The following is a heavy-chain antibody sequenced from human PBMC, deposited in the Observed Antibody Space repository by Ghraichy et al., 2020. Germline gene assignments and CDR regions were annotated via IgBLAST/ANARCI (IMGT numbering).Heavy chain of an antibody. D-gene: IGHD1-26*01. J-gene: IGHJ6*03. Sequence: ASVKVSCKASGYSFTTDGINWVRQAPGQGLEWMGWISTSNGNTKYAQKFQGRVTMTTDTSTSTAYMELRSLRSDDTAVYYCARAMGPTDHYYMDVWGQGTTVTVSS. V-gene: IGHV1-18*04. CDR2: ISTSNGNT. CDR3: ARAMGPTDHYYMDV. CDR1: GYSFTTDG.